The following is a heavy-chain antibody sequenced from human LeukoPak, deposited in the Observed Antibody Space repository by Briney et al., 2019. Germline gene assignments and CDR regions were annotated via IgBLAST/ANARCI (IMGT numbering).Heavy chain of an antibody. J-gene: IGHJ5*02. V-gene: IGHV1-69*04. CDR2: IIPIVGIA. CDR3: ASSQPLP. CDR1: EGTVSSSV. Sequence: GSSVRVCCKASEGTVSSSVISWGSRAPGHRLEWIGRIIPIVGIANYAQKFQGRVTITADKSKSTAYRELSSPRSEDTAVYYCASSQPLPWGQGTLVTVSS. D-gene: IGHD2-2*01.